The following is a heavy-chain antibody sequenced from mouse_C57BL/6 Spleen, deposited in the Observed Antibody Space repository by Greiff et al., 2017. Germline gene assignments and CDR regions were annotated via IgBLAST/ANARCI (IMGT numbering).Heavy chain of an antibody. CDR3: ARDRGITTVVATKDYAMDY. Sequence: EVMLVESEGGLVQPGSSMKLSCTASGFTFSDYYIAWVRQVPDTGLEWVANIYYDGSSTYYLDSLKSRFIISRDNAKNILYLQMSSLKSEDTATYYCARDRGITTVVATKDYAMDYWGQGTSVTVSS. V-gene: IGHV5-16*01. D-gene: IGHD1-1*01. CDR1: GFTFSDYY. J-gene: IGHJ4*01. CDR2: IYYDGSST.